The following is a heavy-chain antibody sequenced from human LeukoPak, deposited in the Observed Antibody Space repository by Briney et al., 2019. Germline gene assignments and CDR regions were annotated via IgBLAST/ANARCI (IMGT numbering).Heavy chain of an antibody. Sequence: GGSLRLSCAASGFTFSDYYMSWIRQAPGRGLEWVSYISSSGSTIYYADSVKGRFTISRDNAKNSLYLQMNSLRAEDTAVYYCATGYSSGWYFIDYWGQGTLVTVSS. D-gene: IGHD6-19*01. CDR1: GFTFSDYY. CDR2: ISSSGSTI. CDR3: ATGYSSGWYFIDY. V-gene: IGHV3-11*04. J-gene: IGHJ4*02.